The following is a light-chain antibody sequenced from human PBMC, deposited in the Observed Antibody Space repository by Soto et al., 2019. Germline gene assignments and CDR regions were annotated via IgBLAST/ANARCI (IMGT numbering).Light chain of an antibody. Sequence: DIQMTQSPATLSASVGDRVTITCRASQSVRSWLAWYQQKPGTAPKLLIFDAYRLESGVPSRFSGSASGTEFTLTISSLEPEDFAVYYCQQRSSWPFTFGPGTKVDIK. CDR1: QSVRSW. V-gene: IGKV1-5*01. CDR3: QQRSSWPFT. J-gene: IGKJ3*01. CDR2: DAY.